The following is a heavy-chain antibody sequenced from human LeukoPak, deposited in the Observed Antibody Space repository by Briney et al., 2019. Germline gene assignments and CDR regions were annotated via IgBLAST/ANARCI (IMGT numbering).Heavy chain of an antibody. V-gene: IGHV5-51*01. Sequence: GESLKISCMGSGYSFTSYWIGWVRQMPGKGLEWMGIIYPGDSDTRYSPSFQGQVTISADKSFSTAYLQWSSLKASDTAMYYCARRYSSSLFDYWGQGTLVIVSS. CDR1: GYSFTSYW. CDR2: IYPGDSDT. D-gene: IGHD6-13*01. CDR3: ARRYSSSLFDY. J-gene: IGHJ4*02.